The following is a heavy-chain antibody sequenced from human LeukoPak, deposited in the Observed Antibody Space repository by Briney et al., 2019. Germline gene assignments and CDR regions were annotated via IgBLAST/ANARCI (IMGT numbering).Heavy chain of an antibody. CDR2: ISSSGSTI. CDR1: GFTFSDYY. V-gene: IGHV3-11*01. J-gene: IGHJ6*02. CDR3: ARDQSYSSRFSYYYYGMDV. Sequence: GGSLRLSCAASGFTFSDYYMSWIRQAPGKGLEWVSYISSSGSTIYYADSVKGRFTISRDNAKNSLYLQMNSLRAEDTAVYYCARDQSYSSRFSYYYYGMDVWGQGTTVTVSS. D-gene: IGHD6-13*01.